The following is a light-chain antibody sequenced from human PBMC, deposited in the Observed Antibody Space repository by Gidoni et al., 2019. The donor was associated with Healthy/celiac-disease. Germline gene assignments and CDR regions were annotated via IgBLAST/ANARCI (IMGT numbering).Light chain of an antibody. CDR2: RNN. CDR1: SSNIGSNY. V-gene: IGLV1-47*01. CDR3: AAWDDSLSAYVV. Sequence: QSVLTQPPSASGTPGQRVTISCSGSSSNIGSNYVYWYQQLPGTATKFLIYRNNQRPSGVPDRFSGSKSGTSASLAISGLRSEDEADYYCAAWDDSLSAYVVFGGGTKLTVL. J-gene: IGLJ2*01.